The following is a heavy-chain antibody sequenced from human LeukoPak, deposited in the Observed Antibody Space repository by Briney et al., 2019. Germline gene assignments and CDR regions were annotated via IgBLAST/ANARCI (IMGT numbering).Heavy chain of an antibody. D-gene: IGHD6-6*01. Sequence: SETLSLTCTVSGGSISSYYWSWIRQPPGKGLEWLGYIYYSGSINYNPSLKSRVTISVDTSKNQFSLKLSSVTAADTAVYYCARGGVGAARRTFDYWGQGTLVTVSS. CDR2: IYYSGSI. CDR3: ARGGVGAARRTFDY. CDR1: GGSISSYY. J-gene: IGHJ4*02. V-gene: IGHV4-59*01.